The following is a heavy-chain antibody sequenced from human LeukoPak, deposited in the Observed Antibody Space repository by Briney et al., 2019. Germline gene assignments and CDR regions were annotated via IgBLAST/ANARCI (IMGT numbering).Heavy chain of an antibody. CDR3: ARHVGRLGTHGATIDY. CDR2: INHSGST. Sequence: PSETLSLTCAVYGGSFSGYYWSWIRQPPGKGLEWIGEINHSGSTNYNPSLKSRVTISVDTSKNQFSLKLSSVTAADTAVYYCARHVGRLGTHGATIDYWGQGTLVTVSS. V-gene: IGHV4-34*01. J-gene: IGHJ4*02. D-gene: IGHD2-8*01. CDR1: GGSFSGYY.